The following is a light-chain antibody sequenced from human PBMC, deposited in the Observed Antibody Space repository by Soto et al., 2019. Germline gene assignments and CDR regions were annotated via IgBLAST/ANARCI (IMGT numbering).Light chain of an antibody. V-gene: IGLV2-14*01. CDR1: SSDVGGYNY. Sequence: QCALTQPASVSGSPGQSITISCTGTSSDVGGYNYVSWYQQHPGKAPKLMIYEVSNRPSGVSNRFSGSKSGNTASLTISGLQAEDEADYYCSSYTSGSTYVFGTGTKVTVL. CDR2: EVS. J-gene: IGLJ1*01. CDR3: SSYTSGSTYV.